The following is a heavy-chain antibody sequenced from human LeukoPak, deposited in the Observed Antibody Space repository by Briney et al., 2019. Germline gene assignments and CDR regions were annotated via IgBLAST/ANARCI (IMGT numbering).Heavy chain of an antibody. CDR1: GGSISSGGYS. V-gene: IGHV4-30-2*01. J-gene: IGHJ3*02. CDR3: AREVQWGAFDI. D-gene: IGHD1-26*01. Sequence: SETLSLTCAVSGGSISSGGYSWSWIRQPPGKGLEWIGYIYHSGSTYYNPSLKSRVTISVDRSKNQFSLKLSSVTAADTAVYYCAREVQWGAFDIWGQGTMVTVSS. CDR2: IYHSGST.